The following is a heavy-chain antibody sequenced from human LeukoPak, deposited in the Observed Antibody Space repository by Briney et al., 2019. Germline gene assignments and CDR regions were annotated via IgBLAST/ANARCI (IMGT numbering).Heavy chain of an antibody. V-gene: IGHV4-4*02. CDR3: ARDLRGIVAPPR. J-gene: IGHJ4*02. CDR2: VYHSGSA. D-gene: IGHD2-21*01. CDR1: GDSISSPKW. Sequence: PSGTLSLTCAVSGDSISSPKWWSWVRQPPGKGLEWIEEVYHSGSANYNPSVKSRVTISVDKSKNQFSLKLTSATAADTAVYYCARDLRGIVAPPRWGQGTLVSVSS.